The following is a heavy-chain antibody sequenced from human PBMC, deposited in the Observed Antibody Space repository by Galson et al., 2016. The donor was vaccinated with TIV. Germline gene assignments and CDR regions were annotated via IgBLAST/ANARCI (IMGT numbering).Heavy chain of an antibody. D-gene: IGHD2/OR15-2a*01. CDR2: FDPEVSKT. J-gene: IGHJ4*02. V-gene: IGHV1-24*01. Sequence: SVKVSCKVSGNSLNELVIHWVRQAPGKGLEWMGGFDPEVSKTVYAQMLQGRVTMAADTSRNTAYMELGSLRFEDMAVYYCATVAWFPGLSLDNWGQGTLVTVSS. CDR1: GNSLNELV. CDR3: ATVAWFPGLSLDN.